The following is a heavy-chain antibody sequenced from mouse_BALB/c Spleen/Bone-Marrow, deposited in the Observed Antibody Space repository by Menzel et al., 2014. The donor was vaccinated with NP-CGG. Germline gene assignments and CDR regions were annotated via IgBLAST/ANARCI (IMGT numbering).Heavy chain of an antibody. V-gene: IGHV5-12-2*01. CDR1: GFTFSSYT. CDR3: ARHGYYGSRAMVY. D-gene: IGHD1-1*01. J-gene: IGHJ4*01. CDR2: IGNGGGST. Sequence: EVKGVESGGGLVQTGGSLKLSCAASGFTFSSYTMSWVRQTPEKRLEWVAYIGNGGGSTYYPDTVKGRFTISRDNAKNTLYLQLSSLKSEDTAMYYCARHGYYGSRAMVYCGHAASATISS.